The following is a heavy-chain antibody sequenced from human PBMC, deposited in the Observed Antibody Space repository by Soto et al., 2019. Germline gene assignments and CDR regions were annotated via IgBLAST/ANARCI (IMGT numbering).Heavy chain of an antibody. J-gene: IGHJ3*02. V-gene: IGHV3-66*01. Sequence: EVQLVESGGGLVQPGGSLRLSCAASGFTVSSNYMSWVRQAPGKGLEWVSVIYSGGSTYYADSVKGRFTISRDNSKNTLYLQMNSLRAEDTAVYYYARSRYSSSSSDAFDIWGQGTMVTVSS. CDR2: IYSGGST. D-gene: IGHD6-6*01. CDR1: GFTVSSNY. CDR3: ARSRYSSSSSDAFDI.